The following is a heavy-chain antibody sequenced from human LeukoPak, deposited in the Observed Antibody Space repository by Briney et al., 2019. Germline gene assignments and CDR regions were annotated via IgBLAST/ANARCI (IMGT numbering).Heavy chain of an antibody. J-gene: IGHJ4*02. CDR2: IRYDGSNE. CDR1: GFTLSCCG. V-gene: IGHV3-30*02. CDR3: AKDGDDCIEH. D-gene: IGHD3-22*01. Sequence: GGSLRLSCVASGFTLSCCGMHWVRQAPGKGREWVAFIRYDGSNEYYADSVKGRFTISRDNSKNTLYLQMNSLRVEDTAVYYCAKDGDDCIEHWGQGTLVTVSS.